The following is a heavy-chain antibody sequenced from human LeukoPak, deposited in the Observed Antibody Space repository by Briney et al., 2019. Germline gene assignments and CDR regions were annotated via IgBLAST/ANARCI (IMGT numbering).Heavy chain of an antibody. CDR2: IYSGGST. CDR1: GFTVSSND. CDR3: ARGWYSSGRGIHGIDY. J-gene: IGHJ4*02. V-gene: IGHV3-66*01. D-gene: IGHD6-19*01. Sequence: PGGSLRLSCAASGFTVSSNDMSWVRQAPGKGLEWVSVIYSGGSTYYADSVKGRFTISRDNSKNTLYLQMNGLRAEDTAVYYCARGWYSSGRGIHGIDYWGQGTLVTVSS.